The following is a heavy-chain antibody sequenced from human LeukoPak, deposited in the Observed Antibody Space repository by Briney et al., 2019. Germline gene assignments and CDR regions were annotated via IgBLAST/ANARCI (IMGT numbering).Heavy chain of an antibody. CDR3: ARESVRNWLDP. CDR1: GGTFSTYA. V-gene: IGHV1-69*04. CDR2: IVPMGDIT. J-gene: IGHJ5*02. D-gene: IGHD3-3*01. Sequence: ASVKVSCKASGGTFSTYAISWVRQAPGQGLEWMGRIVPMGDITNYAQRFQGRVTITADKFTRKAYMELSSLRSEDTALYYCARESVRNWLDPSGQGTLVTVAS.